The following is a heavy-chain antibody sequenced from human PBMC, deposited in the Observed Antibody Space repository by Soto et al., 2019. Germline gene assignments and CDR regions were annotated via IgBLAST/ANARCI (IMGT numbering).Heavy chain of an antibody. J-gene: IGHJ3*02. Sequence: SQTLSLTCAISGDSVSSNSAAWNWIRQSPSGGLEWLGRTYYRSKWYNDYAVSVKSRITINPDTSKNQFSLQLNSVTPEDKAVEYCKRERPGLRHDDVDIWGQGKMVTV. CDR1: GDSVSSNSAA. CDR3: KRERPGLRHDDVDI. V-gene: IGHV6-1*01. CDR2: TYYRSKWYN.